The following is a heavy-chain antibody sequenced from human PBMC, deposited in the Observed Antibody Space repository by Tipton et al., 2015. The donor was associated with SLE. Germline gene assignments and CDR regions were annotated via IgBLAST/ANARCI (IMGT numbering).Heavy chain of an antibody. Sequence: GSLRLSCAASGFTFTKYGMHWVRQAPGKGLEWVAFIRSNGRNKNYADSVKGRLTISRDNSENTVYLQMNSLRPEDTAVYYCARDQGVVAQYDAFDVWGQGTVVTVSS. CDR1: GFTFTKYG. D-gene: IGHD2-2*01. CDR2: IRSNGRNK. CDR3: ARDQGVVAQYDAFDV. V-gene: IGHV3-30*02. J-gene: IGHJ3*01.